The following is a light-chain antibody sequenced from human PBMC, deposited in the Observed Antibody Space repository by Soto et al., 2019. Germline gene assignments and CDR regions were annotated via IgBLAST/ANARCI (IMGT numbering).Light chain of an antibody. CDR1: SSNIGAGYD. Sequence: QSVLTQPPSVSGAPGQRVTISCTGSSSNIGAGYDVHWYQQLPGTAPKLLIYGNNNRPSGVPDRFSGSKSATSDSLAITGLQAEDEADYYCKSYDSSLSGWVFGGGTKLTVL. CDR2: GNN. CDR3: KSYDSSLSGWV. V-gene: IGLV1-40*01. J-gene: IGLJ3*02.